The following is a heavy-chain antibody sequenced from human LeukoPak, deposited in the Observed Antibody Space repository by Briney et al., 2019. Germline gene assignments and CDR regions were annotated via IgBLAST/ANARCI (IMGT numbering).Heavy chain of an antibody. V-gene: IGHV3-73*01. CDR2: IRSKANSYAT. D-gene: IGHD6-19*01. CDR3: ARDLSYSSGWNFDY. CDR1: GFTFSGSA. J-gene: IGHJ4*02. Sequence: GGSLRLSCAASGFTFSGSAMHWVRQASGQGLEWVGRIRSKANSYATAYAASVKGRFTISRDNAKNSLYLQMNSLRAEDTAVYYCARDLSYSSGWNFDYWGQGTLVTVSS.